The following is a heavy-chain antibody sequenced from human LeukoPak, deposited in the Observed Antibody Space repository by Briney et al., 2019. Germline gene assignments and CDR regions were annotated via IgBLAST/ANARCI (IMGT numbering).Heavy chain of an antibody. CDR2: VYFGGNT. D-gene: IGHD1-1*01. V-gene: IGHV4-39*01. CDR1: GGSISSTSFH. Sequence: SETLSLTCTVSGGSISSTSFHWNWIRQPPGKGLEWIGRVYFGGNTYYSPSLKSRITISVTTSKNQFSLKLSSVTAADTAVYYCARHYPFAGNWFDPWGPGTLVTVSS. J-gene: IGHJ5*02. CDR3: ARHYPFAGNWFDP.